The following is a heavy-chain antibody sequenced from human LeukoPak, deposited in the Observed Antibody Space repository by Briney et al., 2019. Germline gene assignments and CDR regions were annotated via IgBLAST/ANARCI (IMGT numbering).Heavy chain of an antibody. CDR2: FYYSGST. CDR3: ARPLYYYGSGGLGN. Sequence: PSETLSLTCTVSGGSISSSSYYWGWIRQPPGKGLEWIGSFYYSGSTYYNPSLKSRVTISVDTSKNQFSLKLTSVTAADTAVYYCARPLYYYGSGGLGNWGQGTLVTVSS. V-gene: IGHV4-39*07. CDR1: GGSISSSSYY. J-gene: IGHJ4*02. D-gene: IGHD3-10*01.